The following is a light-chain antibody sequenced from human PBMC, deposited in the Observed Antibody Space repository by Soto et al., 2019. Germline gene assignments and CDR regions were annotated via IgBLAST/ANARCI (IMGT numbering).Light chain of an antibody. CDR2: EGS. J-gene: IGLJ2*01. Sequence: QSALTQPASVSGSPGQSITISCTGTSSDVGSYNLVSWYQQHPGKAPKLMIYEGSKRPSGVSNRFSGSKSGNTASLTISGLQAEDEADYYCCSYAGGSTFRVVFGGGTKLTVL. CDR1: SSDVGSYNL. V-gene: IGLV2-23*03. CDR3: CSYAGGSTFRVV.